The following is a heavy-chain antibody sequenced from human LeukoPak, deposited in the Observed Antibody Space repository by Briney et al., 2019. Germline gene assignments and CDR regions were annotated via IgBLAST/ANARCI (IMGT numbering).Heavy chain of an antibody. V-gene: IGHV3-23*01. CDR1: GFTFDDYG. D-gene: IGHD6-19*01. J-gene: IGHJ4*02. CDR3: ANGRSSSGTLQHDY. CDR2: ISAGGGST. Sequence: GGSLRLSCAASGFTFDDYGMSWVRQAPGKGLEWVSAISAGGGSTFYADSVKGRFTISRDNSKNTLYLQMSSLRAEETALYFCANGRSSSGTLQHDYWGQGTLVTVSS.